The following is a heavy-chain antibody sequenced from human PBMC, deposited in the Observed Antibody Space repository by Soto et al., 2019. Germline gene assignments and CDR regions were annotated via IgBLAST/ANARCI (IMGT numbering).Heavy chain of an antibody. Sequence: GESLKISCKGSGYSFTSYWIGWVRQMPGKGLEWMGIIYPGDSDTRYSPSFQGQVTISADKSISTAYLQWSSLKASDTAMYYCARHGPHQQELRDYYYNYGMDVWGQGTTVTVSS. CDR2: IYPGDSDT. V-gene: IGHV5-51*01. CDR3: ARHGPHQQELRDYYYNYGMDV. J-gene: IGHJ6*02. D-gene: IGHD1-1*01. CDR1: GYSFTSYW.